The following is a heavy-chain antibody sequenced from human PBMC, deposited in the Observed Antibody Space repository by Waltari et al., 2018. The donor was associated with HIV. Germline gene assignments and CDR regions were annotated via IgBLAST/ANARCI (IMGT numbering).Heavy chain of an antibody. Sequence: QEQLVQSGPEVKKPGSSVTVSGKASGGTFSSKSISWVRQAPGQGLEWMGNIIRVFESTTYAQKFHGRLTISADESTSTVFMELSSLSFDDTAVYYCARGSSGSYRWFDPWGHGTLVTVSS. D-gene: IGHD1-26*01. CDR1: GGTFSSKS. V-gene: IGHV1-69*15. J-gene: IGHJ5*02. CDR3: ARGSSGSYRWFDP. CDR2: IIRVFEST.